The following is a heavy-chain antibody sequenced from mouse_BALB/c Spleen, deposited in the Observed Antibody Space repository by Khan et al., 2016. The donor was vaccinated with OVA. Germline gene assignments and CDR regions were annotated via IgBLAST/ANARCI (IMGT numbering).Heavy chain of an antibody. CDR2: IWTGGST. V-gene: IGHV2-9*02. CDR3: ARYYGNYGWYFDV. D-gene: IGHD2-1*01. J-gene: IGHJ1*01. CDR1: GFSLTSYG. Sequence: VELVESGPGLVAPSQSLSITCTVSGFSLTSYGVHWVRQPPGKGLEWLGVIWTGGSTNYNSALMSRLSISKDKSKSQVFLKMNSLQTDDTAMYYCARYYGNYGWYFDVWGAGTTVTVSS.